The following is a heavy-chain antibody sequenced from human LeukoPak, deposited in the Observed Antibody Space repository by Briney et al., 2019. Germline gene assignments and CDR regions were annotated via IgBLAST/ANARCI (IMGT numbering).Heavy chain of an antibody. CDR2: LSDAGVRI. D-gene: IGHD3-22*01. CDR3: VRASYYDSTGYVKDNFDY. J-gene: IGHJ4*02. V-gene: IGHV3-23*01. CDR1: GFNFGNYG. Sequence: GGSLRLSCTASGFNFGNYGMSWVRQAPGKGLEWVSGLSDAGVRIFYADSVRGRFTVSRDNSKNTLYLQMDSLRAEDTAVYYCVRASYYDSTGYVKDNFDYWGQGTLVTVSS.